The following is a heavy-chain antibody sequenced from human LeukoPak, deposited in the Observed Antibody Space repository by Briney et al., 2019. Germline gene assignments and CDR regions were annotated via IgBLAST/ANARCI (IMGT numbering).Heavy chain of an antibody. CDR2: ISDDGERK. J-gene: IGHJ4*02. D-gene: IGHD4/OR15-4a*01. CDR3: AKDLSGHWCIDY. V-gene: IGHV3-30*18. CDR1: GFTFSNYY. Sequence: GGSLRLSCVASGFTFSNYYMHWVRQAPGKGLEWVAIISDDGERKFYADSVRGRNTISRDKSKNTLFLQMNSLRADDTAVYFCAKDLSGHWCIDYWGQGTLVTVSS.